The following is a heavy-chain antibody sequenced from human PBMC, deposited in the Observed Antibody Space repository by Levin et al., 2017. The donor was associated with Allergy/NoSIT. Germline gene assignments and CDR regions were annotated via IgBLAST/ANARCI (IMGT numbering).Heavy chain of an antibody. Sequence: GESLKISCAASGFTFSSYGMHWVRQAPGKGLEWVAVIWYDGSNKYYADSVKGRFTISRDNSKNTLYLQMNSLRAEDTAVYYCARDRGWMGATMGYWGQGTLVTVSS. D-gene: IGHD1-26*01. CDR3: ARDRGWMGATMGY. CDR2: IWYDGSNK. J-gene: IGHJ4*02. V-gene: IGHV3-33*01. CDR1: GFTFSSYG.